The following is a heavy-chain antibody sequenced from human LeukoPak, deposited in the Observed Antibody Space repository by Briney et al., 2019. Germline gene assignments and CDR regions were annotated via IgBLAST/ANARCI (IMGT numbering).Heavy chain of an antibody. CDR1: GYTFTSYY. Sequence: ASVKVSCKASGYTFTSYYMHWVRQAPGQGLEWMGIINPSGGSTSYAQKFQGRVTMPRDTSTSTVYMELSSLRSEDTAVYYCAKDSQEVQWGEYFDYSGQGTLVTVSS. J-gene: IGHJ4*02. V-gene: IGHV1-46*01. D-gene: IGHD1-26*01. CDR2: INPSGGST. CDR3: AKDSQEVQWGEYFDY.